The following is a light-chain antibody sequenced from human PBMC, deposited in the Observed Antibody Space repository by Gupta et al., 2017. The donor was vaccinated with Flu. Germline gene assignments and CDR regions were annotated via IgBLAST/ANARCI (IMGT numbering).Light chain of an antibody. CDR2: GAS. CDR1: QTVRNGY. CDR3: QQYASSPS. V-gene: IGKV3-20*01. J-gene: IGKJ2*03. Sequence: EIVLTQSPGILSFSPGERATLSCRASQTVRNGYLAWYQLKPGQPPTLLIYGASTRATGTPDRFSGSGSGTDFILTSNSLAPEDFAVYYCQQYASSPSFGQGTRLEIK.